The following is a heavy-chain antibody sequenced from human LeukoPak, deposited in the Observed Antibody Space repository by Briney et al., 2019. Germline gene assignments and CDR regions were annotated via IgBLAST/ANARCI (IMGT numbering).Heavy chain of an antibody. J-gene: IGHJ6*03. CDR3: ARCYYDSSGYYYVSDYYYYYMDV. CDR2: IKQDGSEK. V-gene: IGHV3-7*01. CDR1: GFIFSSYW. D-gene: IGHD3-22*01. Sequence: GGSLRLSCAASGFIFSSYWMSWVRQAPGKGLEWVANIKQDGSEKYYVDSVKGRFTISRDNAKNSLYLQMNSLRAEDTAVYYCARCYYDSSGYYYVSDYYYYYMDVWGKGTTVTVSS.